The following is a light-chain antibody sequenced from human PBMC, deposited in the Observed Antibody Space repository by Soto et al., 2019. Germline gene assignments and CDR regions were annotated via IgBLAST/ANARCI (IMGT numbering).Light chain of an antibody. Sequence: EIVLTQSPGTLSLSPGERATLSCRASQSVSSSYLAWYQQKPGQAPRLLIYAASSRATGIPDMFSCSGSGTDFTLTISRLEPEDVAVYYCQQYGSSPQTFGGGTKVEIK. CDR1: QSVSSSY. V-gene: IGKV3-20*01. CDR2: AAS. J-gene: IGKJ4*01. CDR3: QQYGSSPQT.